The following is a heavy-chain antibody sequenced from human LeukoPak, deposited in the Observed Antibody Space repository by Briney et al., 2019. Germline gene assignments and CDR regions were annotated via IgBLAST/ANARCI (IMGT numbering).Heavy chain of an antibody. CDR2: INPNSDGT. D-gene: IGHD1-26*01. V-gene: IGHV1-2*02. CDR3: AGGWELMRRFDS. J-gene: IGHJ4*02. CDR1: GYTFTAYY. Sequence: ASVKVSCKASGYTFTAYYMHWLRQAPGQGLEWMGWINPNSDGTTYTQKFQGRVTMTRDTSTNTAYMELSGLRSDDTAVYYCAGGWELMRRFDSWGQGTLVTVSS.